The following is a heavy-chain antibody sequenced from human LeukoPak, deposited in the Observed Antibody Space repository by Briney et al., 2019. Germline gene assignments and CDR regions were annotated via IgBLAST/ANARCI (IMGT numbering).Heavy chain of an antibody. J-gene: IGHJ5*02. CDR3: ARAEGSGSYMKVGGNWFDP. D-gene: IGHD3-10*01. Sequence: PGGSLRLSCAASGFTFSSYAMHWVRQAPGKGLEWVTVISYDGSNKYYVDFVKGRFTISRDNSKNMLYLQMNSLRAEDTAVYYCARAEGSGSYMKVGGNWFDPWGQGTLVTVSS. CDR1: GFTFSSYA. V-gene: IGHV3-30-3*01. CDR2: ISYDGSNK.